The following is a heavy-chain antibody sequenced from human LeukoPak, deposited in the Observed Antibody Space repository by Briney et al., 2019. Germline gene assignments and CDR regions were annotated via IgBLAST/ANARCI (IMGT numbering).Heavy chain of an antibody. Sequence: PGGSLRLSCVASGFTFTNYWMNWVRQTPGKGLEWVASIKPDGSEKYYVDSVKGRFTISRDNAKNSLYLQMDSLRAEDTAVYYCARILAWGQGTLVTVSS. CDR1: GFTFTNYW. CDR2: IKPDGSEK. D-gene: IGHD2-15*01. CDR3: ARILA. J-gene: IGHJ5*02. V-gene: IGHV3-7*03.